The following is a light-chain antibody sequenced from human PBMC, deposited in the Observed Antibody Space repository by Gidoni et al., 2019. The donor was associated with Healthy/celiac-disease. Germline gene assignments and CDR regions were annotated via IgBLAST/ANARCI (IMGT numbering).Light chain of an antibody. J-gene: IGKJ2*01. CDR3: QQYNNWPPYT. CDR2: GAS. Sequence: EIVMTQSPATLSVSPGERATLSCRASQSVSSNLAWYQQKPGQAPRLLIYGASTRATGNPARFSGSGSGTEFTLTISSLQSEDFAVYYCQQYNNWPPYTFXXXTKLEIK. CDR1: QSVSSN. V-gene: IGKV3-15*01.